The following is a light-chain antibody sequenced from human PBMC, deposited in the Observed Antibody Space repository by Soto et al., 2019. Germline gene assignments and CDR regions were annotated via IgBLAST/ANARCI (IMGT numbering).Light chain of an antibody. CDR2: EVN. CDR1: SSDVGSYNNL. Sequence: QSLLTQPASVSGSPGQSITISCTGTSSDVGSYNNLVSWYQQHPGKAPKAMIYEVNKRPSGVSNRFSGSKSGNTASLTISGLQAEDEADYYCCSYTHGNTFFGSVTKVTVL. CDR3: CSYTHGNTF. J-gene: IGLJ1*01. V-gene: IGLV2-23*02.